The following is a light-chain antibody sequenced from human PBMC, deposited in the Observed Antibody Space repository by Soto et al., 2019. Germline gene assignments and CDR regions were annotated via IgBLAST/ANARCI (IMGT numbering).Light chain of an antibody. CDR1: QSVSSSY. V-gene: IGKV3-20*01. CDR3: HQYGRSPFT. J-gene: IGKJ3*01. Sequence: EIVLTQSPGTLSLSPGERATLSCRASQSVSSSYLAWYQQKPGQAPRLLIYGASSRATGIPDRFSGSGSRTDFTLTISRLEPEDFAVYYCHQYGRSPFTFGPGTKVDIK. CDR2: GAS.